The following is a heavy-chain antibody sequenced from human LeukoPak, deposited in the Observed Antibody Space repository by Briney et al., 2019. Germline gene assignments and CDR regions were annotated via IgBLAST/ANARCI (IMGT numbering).Heavy chain of an antibody. V-gene: IGHV1-69*13. Sequence: SVKVSCKASGGTFSSYAISWVRQAPGQGLEWMGGIIPIFGTANYAQKFQGRVTITAAESTSTAYMELSSLRSEDTAVYYCARACGGDCYSHYYYYGMDVWGQGTTVTVSS. CDR2: IIPIFGTA. D-gene: IGHD2-21*02. CDR3: ARACGGDCYSHYYYYGMDV. J-gene: IGHJ6*02. CDR1: GGTFSSYA.